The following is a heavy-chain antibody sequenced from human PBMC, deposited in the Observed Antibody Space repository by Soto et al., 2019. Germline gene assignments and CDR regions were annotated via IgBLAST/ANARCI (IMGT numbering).Heavy chain of an antibody. V-gene: IGHV4-39*07. CDR1: GGSISSSSYY. J-gene: IGHJ6*02. D-gene: IGHD1-26*01. CDR3: ARGWWEREGYVMDV. Sequence: SETLSLTCTVSGGSISSSSYYWGWIRQPPGKGLEGIGSIYYSGSTYYNPSLKSRVTISVDTSKNQFSLTLTSVTAADTAVYYGARGWWEREGYVMDVGGQGTTVTVS. CDR2: IYYSGST.